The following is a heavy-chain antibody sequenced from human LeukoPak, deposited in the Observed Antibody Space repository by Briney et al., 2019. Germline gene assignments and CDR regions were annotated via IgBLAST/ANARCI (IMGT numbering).Heavy chain of an antibody. CDR3: ASNYGSGSYYPNWFDP. Sequence: SETLSLTCAVSGGSTSSSNWWSWVRQPPGKGLEWIGEIYHSGSTNYNPSLKSRVTISVDKSKNQFSLKLSSVTAADTAVYYCASNYGSGSYYPNWFDPWGQGTLVTVSS. J-gene: IGHJ5*02. CDR2: IYHSGST. CDR1: GGSTSSSNW. D-gene: IGHD3-10*01. V-gene: IGHV4-4*02.